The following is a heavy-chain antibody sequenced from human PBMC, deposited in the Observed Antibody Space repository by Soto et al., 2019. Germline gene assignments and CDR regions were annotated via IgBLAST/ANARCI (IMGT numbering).Heavy chain of an antibody. CDR1: GFTFNIAW. V-gene: IGHV3-15*01. CDR3: TTIFTVRDPVFDY. D-gene: IGHD3-10*01. J-gene: IGHJ4*02. CDR2: IKSKTAGGTT. Sequence: GGSLRLSCAASGFTFNIAWMTWVRQAPGKGLEWVGRIKSKTAGGTTDYAAPVKGRFTISRDDSGNTLFLQMNSLKTDDTAVYYCTTIFTVRDPVFDYWGQGTLVTVSS.